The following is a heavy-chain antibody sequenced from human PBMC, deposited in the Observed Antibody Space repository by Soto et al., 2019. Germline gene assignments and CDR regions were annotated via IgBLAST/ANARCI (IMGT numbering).Heavy chain of an antibody. CDR1: GGSISSGGYY. Sequence: ETLSLTCTVSGGSISSGGYYWSWIHQHPGKGLEWIGYIYYSGSTNYNPSLKSRVTISVDTSKNQFSLKLSSVTAADTAVYYCARRYGGNLDYWGQGTLVTVSS. V-gene: IGHV4-61*08. J-gene: IGHJ4*02. D-gene: IGHD1-26*01. CDR3: ARRYGGNLDY. CDR2: IYYSGST.